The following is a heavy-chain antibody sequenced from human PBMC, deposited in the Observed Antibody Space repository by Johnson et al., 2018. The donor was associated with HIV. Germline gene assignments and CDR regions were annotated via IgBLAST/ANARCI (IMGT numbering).Heavy chain of an antibody. J-gene: IGHJ3*02. CDR2: ISYDGSNK. V-gene: IGHV3-30-3*01. CDR1: GFTFSSYA. Sequence: QVQLVESGGGVVQPGRSLRLSCAASGFTFSSYAMHWVRQAPGKGLEWVAVISYDGSNKYYADSVKGRFTISRDNSKNTLYLQMNSLRAEDTAVYYCATYSSSWDKGVYAFDIWGQGTMVTVSS. D-gene: IGHD6-13*01. CDR3: ATYSSSWDKGVYAFDI.